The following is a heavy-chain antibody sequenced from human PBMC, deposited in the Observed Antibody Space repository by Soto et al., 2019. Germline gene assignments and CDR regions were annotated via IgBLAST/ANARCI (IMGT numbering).Heavy chain of an antibody. CDR2: ISKSSTTI. V-gene: IGHV3-48*02. CDR1: GFTLSTYS. Sequence: GGSLRLSCIASGFTLSTYSMTWVRQAPGKGLEWLSYISKSSTTINYADSVKGRFTISRDNAKNSVYLEMSSLRDEDSAVYYCARDPPNFYYYGMDVWGRGTTVTVSS. J-gene: IGHJ6*02. D-gene: IGHD2-8*01. CDR3: ARDPPNFYYYGMDV.